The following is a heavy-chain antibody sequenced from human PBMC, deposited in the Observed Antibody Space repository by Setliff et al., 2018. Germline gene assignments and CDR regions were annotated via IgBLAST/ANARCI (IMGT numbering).Heavy chain of an antibody. D-gene: IGHD3-3*01. V-gene: IGHV4-39*01. CDR2: INHSGST. Sequence: PSVTLSLTCTVSGGSISSSSYYWGWIRQPPGKGREWIGEINHSGSTNYNPSLKSRVTISVDTSKHQFSLKLTSVTAADTAVYYCARRPVYHYDFWSNWFDPWGQGTLVTVSS. CDR1: GGSISSSSYY. CDR3: ARRPVYHYDFWSNWFDP. J-gene: IGHJ5*02.